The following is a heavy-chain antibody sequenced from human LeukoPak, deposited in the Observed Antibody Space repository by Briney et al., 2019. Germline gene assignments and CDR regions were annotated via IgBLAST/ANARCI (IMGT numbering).Heavy chain of an antibody. V-gene: IGHV3-48*01. Sequence: GGSLRLSCVASGFTFSSYSMNWVRQAPGKGLEWVSYISSSSSTIYYADSVKGRFTISRDNAKNSLYLQMNSLRAEDTAVYYCARGNDPYYYGMDVWGQGTTVTVPS. J-gene: IGHJ6*02. CDR1: GFTFSSYS. CDR3: ARGNDPYYYGMDV. CDR2: ISSSSSTI.